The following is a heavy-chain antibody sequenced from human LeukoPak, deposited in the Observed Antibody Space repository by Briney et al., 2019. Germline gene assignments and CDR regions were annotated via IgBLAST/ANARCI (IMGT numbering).Heavy chain of an antibody. CDR1: GGSISSYY. CDR2: IYTSGST. CDR3: AREGPLSCSGGSCYAR. D-gene: IGHD2-15*01. Sequence: PSETLSLTCTVSGGSISSYYWSWIRQPAGKGLEWIGRIYTSGSTNYNPSLKSRVTMSVDTSENQFSLKLSSVTAADTAVYYCAREGPLSCSGGSCYARWGQGTLVTVSS. J-gene: IGHJ4*02. V-gene: IGHV4-4*07.